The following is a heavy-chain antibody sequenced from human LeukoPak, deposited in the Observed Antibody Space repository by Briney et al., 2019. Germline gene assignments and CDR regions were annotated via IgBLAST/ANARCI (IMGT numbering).Heavy chain of an antibody. J-gene: IGHJ4*02. D-gene: IGHD3-22*01. CDR3: AKENYYDSSGSEAYDY. V-gene: IGHV3-23*01. CDR2: ISGSGGST. CDR1: GFSFSNYA. Sequence: GGSLRLSCVASGFSFSNYAMSWVRQAPGKGLEWVSAISGSGGSTYYADSVKGRFTISRDNSKNTLYLQMNSLRAEDTAVYYCAKENYYDSSGSEAYDYWGQGTLVTVSS.